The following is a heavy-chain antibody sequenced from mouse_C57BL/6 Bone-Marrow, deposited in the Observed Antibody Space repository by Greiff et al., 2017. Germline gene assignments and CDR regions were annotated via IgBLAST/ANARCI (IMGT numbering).Heavy chain of an antibody. V-gene: IGHV1-76*01. Sequence: QVQLQQSGAELVRPGASVKLSCKASGYTFTDYYINWVKQRPGQGLEWIARIYPGSGNPYYNEKFKGKATLTAEKASSTAYLQLSSLTSEDSAVYFCARWRSWYFDYWGQGTTLTVSS. CDR3: ARWRSWYFDY. CDR2: IYPGSGNP. J-gene: IGHJ2*01. CDR1: GYTFTDYY.